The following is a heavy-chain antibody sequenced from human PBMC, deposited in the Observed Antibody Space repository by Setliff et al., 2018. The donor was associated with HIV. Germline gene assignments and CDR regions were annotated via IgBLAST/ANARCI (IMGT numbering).Heavy chain of an antibody. CDR2: ISYSGTT. Sequence: SETLSLTCSVSGGSISTRSPYYWGWIRQPPGKGLEWIGSISYSGTTYYNPFLKSRVTISVDTSNNQFFLKLTSVTAADTAAYYCARGDHRIIAAAGSGWFDPWGQGTLVTVSS. V-gene: IGHV4-39*01. CDR1: GGSISTRSPYY. CDR3: ARGDHRIIAAAGSGWFDP. J-gene: IGHJ5*02. D-gene: IGHD6-13*01.